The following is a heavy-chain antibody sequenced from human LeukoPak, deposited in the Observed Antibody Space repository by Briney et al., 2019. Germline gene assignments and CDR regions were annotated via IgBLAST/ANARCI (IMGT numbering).Heavy chain of an antibody. Sequence: GGSLRLSCAASGFTFSSYWMHWVRQAPGKGLEWLANIKVDGSETYYVDSLKGRFTISRDNAKNSVYLQMNSLRVEDTAVYYCARDGHWEVTRGHYFDYWGQGTLVTVSS. CDR3: ARDGHWEVTRGHYFDY. CDR1: GFTFSSYW. J-gene: IGHJ4*02. D-gene: IGHD4-11*01. V-gene: IGHV3-7*01. CDR2: IKVDGSET.